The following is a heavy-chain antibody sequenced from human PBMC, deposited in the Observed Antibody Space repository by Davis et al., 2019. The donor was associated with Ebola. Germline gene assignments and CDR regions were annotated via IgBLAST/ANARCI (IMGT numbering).Heavy chain of an antibody. CDR1: GGSISSYY. CDR2: INHSGST. V-gene: IGHV4-34*01. CDR3: ARGHISWFRELLSGGIDY. J-gene: IGHJ4*02. Sequence: GSLRLSCTVSGGSISSYYWSWIRQPPGKGLEWIGEINHSGSTNYNPSLKSRVTISVDTSKNQFSLKLSSVTAADTAVYYCARGHISWFRELLSGGIDYWGQGTLVTVSS. D-gene: IGHD3-10*01.